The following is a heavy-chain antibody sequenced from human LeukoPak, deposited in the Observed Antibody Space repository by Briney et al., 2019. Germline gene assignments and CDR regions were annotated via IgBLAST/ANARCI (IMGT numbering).Heavy chain of an antibody. CDR3: ASPMWDTAIHDY. D-gene: IGHD5-18*01. V-gene: IGHV3-74*01. J-gene: IGHJ4*02. CDR1: GFTFSSHW. CDR2: INSDGSIT. Sequence: GGSLRLSCAASGFTFSSHWMHWVRQAPGKGLVWVSRINSDGSITSYADSVEGRFTISRDSAKDTLYLQMNSLRAEDAAVYYCASPMWDTAIHDYWGQGTLVTVSS.